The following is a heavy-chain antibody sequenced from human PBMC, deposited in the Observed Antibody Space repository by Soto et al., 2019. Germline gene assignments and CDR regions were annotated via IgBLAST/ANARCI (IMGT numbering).Heavy chain of an antibody. CDR3: AKDFLQDRGQDYGYGMDL. CDR2: ISGSGDST. V-gene: IGHV3-23*01. D-gene: IGHD3-10*01. J-gene: IGHJ6*02. CDR1: GFTLSDYA. Sequence: EVQVLESGGGFVQPGGSLRLSCAASGFTLSDYAMTWVRQGPGKGLEWVSAISGSGDSTYYTDSVKGRFTISRGNSKNRMNLNINEVRAVDTAEYYWAKDFLQDRGQDYGYGMDLWGQGTMVTVSS.